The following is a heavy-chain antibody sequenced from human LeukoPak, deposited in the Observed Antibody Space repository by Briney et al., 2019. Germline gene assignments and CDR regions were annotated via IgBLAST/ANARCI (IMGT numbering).Heavy chain of an antibody. D-gene: IGHD6-13*01. J-gene: IGHJ4*02. CDR3: AKVRKSIWYLEFDY. CDR1: GFIFSSSV. Sequence: GGSLRLSCAASGFIFSSSVMTWVRQAPGKGLEWVSTITSSGGRTDYADSVKGRFTISRDNSKNTVYLQMNSLRAEDTAVYYCAKVRKSIWYLEFDYWGQGTLVTVSS. CDR2: ITSSGGRT. V-gene: IGHV3-23*01.